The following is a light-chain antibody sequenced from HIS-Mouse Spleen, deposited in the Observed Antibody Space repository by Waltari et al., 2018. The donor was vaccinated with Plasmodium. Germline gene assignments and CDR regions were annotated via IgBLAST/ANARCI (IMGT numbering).Light chain of an antibody. CDR2: EVS. Sequence: QSALTQPPSASGSPGQSVTIPCPGTSSDVGGYNYFSWYQQHPGKAPKLMIYEVSKRPSGVPDRFSGSKSGNTASLTVSGLQAEDEADYYCSSYAGSNNLVFGGGTKLTVL. J-gene: IGLJ2*01. V-gene: IGLV2-8*01. CDR3: SSYAGSNNLV. CDR1: SSDVGGYNY.